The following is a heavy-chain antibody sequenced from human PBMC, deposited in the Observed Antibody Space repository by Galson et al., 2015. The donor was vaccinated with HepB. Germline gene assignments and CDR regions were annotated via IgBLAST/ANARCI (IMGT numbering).Heavy chain of an antibody. CDR3: SRAGRDGYNLWD. CDR2: SRNKVDSYTT. Sequence: SLRLSCAASGFTLSDQYMDWVRQAPGKGLEWVGRSRNKVDSYTTEYAASAKGRFTISRDDSKNSVYLQMNSLKTEDTAMYYCSRAGRDGYNLWDWGQGTLVTVSS. CDR1: GFTLSDQY. V-gene: IGHV3-72*01. D-gene: IGHD5-24*01. J-gene: IGHJ4*02.